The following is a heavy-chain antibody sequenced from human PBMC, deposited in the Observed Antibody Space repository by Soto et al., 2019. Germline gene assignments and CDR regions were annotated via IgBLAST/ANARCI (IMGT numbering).Heavy chain of an antibody. CDR3: ARGIKNYYGVDV. CDR1: GFTFRTQL. CDR2: IKGDGSSI. J-gene: IGHJ6*02. Sequence: EVQVVETGGGLVQPGGSLRLPCAASGFTFRTQLMPLVRQVPGEGLVWVSRIKGDGSSIRYADSVKGRFTISRENAENTVYLQMDSLRADDTAVYYCARGIKNYYGVDVWGQGTTVTVSS. V-gene: IGHV3-74*01. D-gene: IGHD3-3*02.